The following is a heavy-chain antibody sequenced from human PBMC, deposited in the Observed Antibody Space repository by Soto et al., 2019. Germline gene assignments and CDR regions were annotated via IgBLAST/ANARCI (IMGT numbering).Heavy chain of an antibody. CDR3: ARHSLPGYSNYEYCFDY. J-gene: IGHJ4*02. D-gene: IGHD4-4*01. Sequence: PGESLKISCKGSGYSFTSYWIGWVRQMPGKGLEWMGIIYPGDSDTRYSPSFQGQVTISADKSISTAYLQWSSLKASDTAMYYCARHSLPGYSNYEYCFDYWGQGTLVTVSS. CDR2: IYPGDSDT. V-gene: IGHV5-51*01. CDR1: GYSFTSYW.